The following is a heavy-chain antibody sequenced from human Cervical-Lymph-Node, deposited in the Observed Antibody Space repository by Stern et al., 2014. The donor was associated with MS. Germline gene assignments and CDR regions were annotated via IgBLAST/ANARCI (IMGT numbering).Heavy chain of an antibody. CDR2: IYYSGST. CDR1: GGSISSYY. J-gene: IGHJ4*02. D-gene: IGHD4-23*01. CDR3: ARGYGGTPIDY. Sequence: QLQLQESGPGLVKPSETLSLTCTVSGGSISSYYWSWIRQPPGKGLEWIGYIYYSGSTNYNPSLKSRVTISVDTSKNQFSLKLSSVTAADTAVYYCARGYGGTPIDYGGQGTLVTVSS. V-gene: IGHV4-59*01.